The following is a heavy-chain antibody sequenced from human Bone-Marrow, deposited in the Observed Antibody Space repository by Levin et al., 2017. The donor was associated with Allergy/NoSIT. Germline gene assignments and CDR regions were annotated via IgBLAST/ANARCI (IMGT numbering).Heavy chain of an antibody. J-gene: IGHJ4*02. V-gene: IGHV4-59*08. Sequence: SQTLSLTCTVSGGSISSYYWSWIRPPPGKGLEWIGYIYYSGSTNYNPSLKSRVTISVDTSKNQFSLKLSSVTAADTAVYYCARHGYSSSWYGYWGQGTLVTVSS. CDR1: GGSISSYY. CDR3: ARHGYSSSWYGY. CDR2: IYYSGST. D-gene: IGHD6-13*01.